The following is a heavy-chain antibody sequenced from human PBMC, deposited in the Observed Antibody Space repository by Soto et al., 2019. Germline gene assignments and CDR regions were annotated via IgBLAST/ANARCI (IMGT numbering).Heavy chain of an antibody. CDR2: IYHSGST. Sequence: PSETLSLTCTVSGGSISSGNYYWSWIRQPPGKGLEWIGYIYHSGSTYYNPSLKSRVTISVDRSKNQFSLKLSSVTAADTAVYYWAAGGGLPRYYWGQGTLVTVSS. J-gene: IGHJ4*02. CDR3: AAGGGLPRYY. CDR1: GGSISSGNYY. D-gene: IGHD5-12*01. V-gene: IGHV4-30-4*03.